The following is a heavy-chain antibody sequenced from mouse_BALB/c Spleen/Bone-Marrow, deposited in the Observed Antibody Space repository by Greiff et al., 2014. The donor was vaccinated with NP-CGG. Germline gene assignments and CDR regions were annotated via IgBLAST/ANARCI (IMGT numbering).Heavy chain of an antibody. CDR3: TRLSLLRGYFDY. CDR2: INPNNGGT. CDR1: GYTFTSHY. J-gene: IGHJ2*01. V-gene: IGHV1S81*02. Sequence: VQRVESGAELVKPGTSVKLSCKASGYTFTSHYIYWVKQRPGQGLKWIGEINPNNGGTNFNEKFKSKATLTVDKSSSTAYMQLSSLTSEDSAVYYCTRLSLLRGYFDYWGQGTTLTVSS. D-gene: IGHD1-2*01.